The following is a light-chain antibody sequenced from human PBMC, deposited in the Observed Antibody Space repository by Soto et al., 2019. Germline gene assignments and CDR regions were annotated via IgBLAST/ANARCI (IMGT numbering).Light chain of an antibody. CDR1: QAFSNL. CDR2: GAS. Sequence: DIQMTQSPSSVSASVGDRVIISCRASQAFSNLLAWYQQKPGKAPKLLIYGASTLQGGVPSRFSGSDTGTEFTLTISSMQPEDFATYYCQQATDFPLTFGGGTKVDIK. J-gene: IGKJ4*01. V-gene: IGKV1-12*01. CDR3: QQATDFPLT.